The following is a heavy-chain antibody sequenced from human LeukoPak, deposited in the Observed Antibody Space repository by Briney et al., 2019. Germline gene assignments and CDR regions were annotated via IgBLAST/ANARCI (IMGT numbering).Heavy chain of an antibody. CDR3: ARGHYYDNSGYYVPLDF. Sequence: ASVKVSCKASGCTFTSYAISWVRQAPGQGLEWMGRISAYNGNTNYAQKFQGRVTMTTDTSTSTAYMELRSLRSDDTAVFYCARGHYYDNSGYYVPLDFWGQGTLVTVSS. D-gene: IGHD3-22*01. CDR1: GCTFTSYA. V-gene: IGHV1-18*01. J-gene: IGHJ4*02. CDR2: ISAYNGNT.